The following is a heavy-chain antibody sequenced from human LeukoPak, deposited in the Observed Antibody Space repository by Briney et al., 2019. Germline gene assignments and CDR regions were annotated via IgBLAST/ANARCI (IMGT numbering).Heavy chain of an antibody. J-gene: IGHJ4*02. CDR2: IYYSGST. D-gene: IGHD1-26*01. V-gene: IGHV4-59*01. Sequence: SETLSLTCTVSGGSISSYYWSWLRQPPGKGLEWIGYIYYSGSTNYNPSLKSRVTISVDTSKNQFSLKLSSVTAADTAVYYCASLYSGSYKGDDYWGQGTLVTVSS. CDR1: GGSISSYY. CDR3: ASLYSGSYKGDDY.